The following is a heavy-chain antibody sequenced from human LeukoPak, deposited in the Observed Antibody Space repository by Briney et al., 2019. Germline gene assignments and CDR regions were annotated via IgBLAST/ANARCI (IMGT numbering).Heavy chain of an antibody. Sequence: PGGSLRLSCAASGFTFSSYAMSWVRQAPGKGLEWVSAISGSGGSTYYADSVKGRFTISRDNSKNTLYLQMNSLRAEDTAVYYCAKDPGSSTSCCAYYYGMDVWGQGTTVTVSS. J-gene: IGHJ6*02. CDR2: ISGSGGST. D-gene: IGHD2-2*01. V-gene: IGHV3-23*01. CDR3: AKDPGSSTSCCAYYYGMDV. CDR1: GFTFSSYA.